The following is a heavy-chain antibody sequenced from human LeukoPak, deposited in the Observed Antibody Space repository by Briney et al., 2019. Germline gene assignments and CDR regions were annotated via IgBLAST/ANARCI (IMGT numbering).Heavy chain of an antibody. CDR2: IYYSGST. V-gene: IGHV4-59*01. Sequence: KPSETLSLTCTVSGGSISSYYWSWIRQPPGKGLEWIGYIYYSGSTNYNPSLKSRVTISVDRSKNQFSLKLSSVTAADTAVYYCARWYSHGRYFDYWGQGALVTVSS. CDR3: ARWYSHGRYFDY. CDR1: GGSISSYY. D-gene: IGHD1-26*01. J-gene: IGHJ4*03.